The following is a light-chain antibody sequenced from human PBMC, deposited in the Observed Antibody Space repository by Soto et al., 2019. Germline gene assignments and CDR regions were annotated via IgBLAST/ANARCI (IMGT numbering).Light chain of an antibody. CDR3: QQRSNWPLT. J-gene: IGKJ4*01. CDR2: DAS. V-gene: IGKV3-11*01. CDR1: QSVSSY. Sequence: EIVLTQSPATLSLSPGERAPLSCRASQSVSSYLAWYQQKPGQAPRLLIYDASSRATGIPARFSGSGSGTDFTLTISSLEPEDFALYYCQQRSNWPLTFGGGTKVYIK.